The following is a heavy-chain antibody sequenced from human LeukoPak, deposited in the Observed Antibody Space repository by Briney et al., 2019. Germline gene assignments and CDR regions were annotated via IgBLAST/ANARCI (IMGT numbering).Heavy chain of an antibody. D-gene: IGHD2-21*01. CDR3: AKFLPTHIVVANYYFDY. CDR1: GGTFSSYA. V-gene: IGHV1-69*05. CDR2: IIPIFGTA. J-gene: IGHJ4*02. Sequence: GASVKVSCKASGGTFSSYAISWVRQAPGQGLEWMGRIIPIFGTANYAQKFQGRVTITTDESTSTAYMELSSLRAEDTAVYYCAKFLPTHIVVANYYFDYWGQGTLVTVSS.